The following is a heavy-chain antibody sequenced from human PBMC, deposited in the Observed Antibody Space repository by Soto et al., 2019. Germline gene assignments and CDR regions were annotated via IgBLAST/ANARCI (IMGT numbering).Heavy chain of an antibody. D-gene: IGHD3-10*01. CDR3: GRGRSGQLVVFY. V-gene: IGHV1-2*02. J-gene: IGHJ4*02. CDR1: GYTFTGHY. Sequence: ASVKVSCKASGYTFTGHYIHWVRQAPGQGPEWMGEIGPASGDTRYAQKFQGRVTMTRDTSITTVYMELNNLSPDDTAVYYCGRGRSGQLVVFYWGQGTPVTVS. CDR2: IGPASGDT.